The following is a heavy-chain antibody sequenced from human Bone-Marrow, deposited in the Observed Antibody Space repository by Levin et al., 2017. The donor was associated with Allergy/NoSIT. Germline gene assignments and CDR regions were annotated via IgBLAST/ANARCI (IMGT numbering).Heavy chain of an antibody. J-gene: IGHJ4*02. V-gene: IGHV3-7*02. CDR1: GFTCSGYW. D-gene: IGHD2-8*01. CDR3: ARNGAWSFEF. CDR2: INRDGGDG. Sequence: GESLKISCASSGFTCSGYWMAWVRQAPGKGLEWVANINRDGGDGYYVDSVKGRFTISRDNARNSLDLQMNSLRVEDTAVYYCARNGAWSFEFWRQGALVTVSS.